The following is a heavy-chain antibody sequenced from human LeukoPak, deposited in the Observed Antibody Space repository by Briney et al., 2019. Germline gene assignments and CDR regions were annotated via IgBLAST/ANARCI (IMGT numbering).Heavy chain of an antibody. D-gene: IGHD1/OR15-1a*01. CDR2: IYYSGST. V-gene: IGHV4-39*01. CDR3: VRHDSWNNDNWFDP. CDR1: GFTFSDYY. J-gene: IGHJ5*02. Sequence: LRLSCAASGFTFSDYYWAWVRQPPGKGLEWIGSIYYSGSTNYNPSLKSRVTISVDTSKNQFSLKLTSVTAADTAVYYCVRHDSWNNDNWFDPWGQGTLVTVSS.